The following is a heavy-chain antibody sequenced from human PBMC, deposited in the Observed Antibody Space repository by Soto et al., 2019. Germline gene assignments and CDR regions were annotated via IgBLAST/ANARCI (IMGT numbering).Heavy chain of an antibody. D-gene: IGHD3-16*01. J-gene: IGHJ4*02. CDR2: FYYTGST. CDR1: GGSFSSPNYY. V-gene: IGHV4-39*01. Sequence: PSETLSLTCTVSGGSFSSPNYYWGWFRQPPGKGLEWIGSFYYTGSTFDNPSLKSRLAISGDTSKSQFSLGLNSVTAADTAVYYCASEEAGRFGGAQVYWGQGTLVSVS. CDR3: ASEEAGRFGGAQVY.